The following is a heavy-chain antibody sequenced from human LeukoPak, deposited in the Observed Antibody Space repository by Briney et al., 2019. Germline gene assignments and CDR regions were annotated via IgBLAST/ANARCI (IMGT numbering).Heavy chain of an antibody. CDR2: IWYDGSNK. V-gene: IGHV3-33*06. D-gene: IGHD3-10*01. CDR1: GFTFSSYG. Sequence: GGSLRLSCAASGFTFSSYGMHWVRQAPGKGLEWVAVIWYDGSNKYYADSVKGRFTISRDNSKNTLYLQMNSLRAEDTAVYYCAKDGSGGYYGSGSPFDYWGQGTLVTVSS. CDR3: AKDGSGGYYGSGSPFDY. J-gene: IGHJ4*02.